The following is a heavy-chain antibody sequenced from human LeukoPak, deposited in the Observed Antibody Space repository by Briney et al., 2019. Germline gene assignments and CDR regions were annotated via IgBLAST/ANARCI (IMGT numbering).Heavy chain of an antibody. CDR1: GYTFTSYD. CDR3: ARDSSDIRSLIAH. J-gene: IGHJ1*01. D-gene: IGHD2-15*01. Sequence: GASVKVSCKASGYTFTSYDINWVRQATGQGLEWMGWISAYNGNTNYAQKLQGRVTMTTDTSTSTAYMELSSLRSEDTAVYYCARDSSDIRSLIAHWGQGTLVTVSS. V-gene: IGHV1-18*01. CDR2: ISAYNGNT.